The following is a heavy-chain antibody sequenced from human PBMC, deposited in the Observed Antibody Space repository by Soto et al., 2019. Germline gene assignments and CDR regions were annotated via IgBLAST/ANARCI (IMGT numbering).Heavy chain of an antibody. Sequence: SETLSLTCTVSAGSITSGDYYWSWIRQPPGKGLEWIGNIYYRGNTYYNPSLKSRITISIDTAKNQFSLKLSSVTAADTAVYYCGRALFDYADYCGQGTLVTVSS. V-gene: IGHV4-30-4*01. D-gene: IGHD4-17*01. CDR2: IYYRGNT. CDR3: GRALFDYADY. J-gene: IGHJ4*02. CDR1: AGSITSGDYY.